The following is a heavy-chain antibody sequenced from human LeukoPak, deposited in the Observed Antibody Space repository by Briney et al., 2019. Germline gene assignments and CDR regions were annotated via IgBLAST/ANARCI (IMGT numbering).Heavy chain of an antibody. CDR2: ISGSGGST. V-gene: IGHV3-23*01. J-gene: IGHJ5*02. Sequence: GGSLRLSCAASGFTFSSYAMSWVRQAPGKGLEWVSAISGSGGSTYYADSVKGRFTISRDNSKNTLYLQMNSLRAEDTAVYYCAKSPLYSSSHNWFDPWGQGTLVTVSS. CDR3: AKSPLYSSSHNWFDP. CDR1: GFTFSSYA. D-gene: IGHD6-6*01.